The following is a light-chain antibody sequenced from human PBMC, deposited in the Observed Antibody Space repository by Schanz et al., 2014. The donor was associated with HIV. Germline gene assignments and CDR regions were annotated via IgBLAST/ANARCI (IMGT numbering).Light chain of an antibody. V-gene: IGKV3-20*01. J-gene: IGKJ2*01. CDR1: QTVKYDF. CDR2: DAS. Sequence: EIVLTQSPGTLSLSPGERATLSCGASQTVKYDFLAWYQQKPGQAPRLLIYDASNRATGIPDRFSGSVSGTDFTLTISSLEPEDFAVYHCQQYGDAPYTFGQGTKLEIK. CDR3: QQYGDAPYT.